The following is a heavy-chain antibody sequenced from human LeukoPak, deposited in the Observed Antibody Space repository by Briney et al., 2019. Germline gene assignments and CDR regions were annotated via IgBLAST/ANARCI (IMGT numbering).Heavy chain of an antibody. CDR3: ARGRHCYYDFWSGEPSCWFDP. D-gene: IGHD3-3*01. Sequence: PSETLSLTRAVYGGSFSGYYWSWIRRPPGKGLEWIGEINHSGSTNYNPSLKSRVTISVDTSKNQFSLKLSSVTAADTAVYYCARGRHCYYDFWSGEPSCWFDPWGQGTLVTVSS. CDR2: INHSGST. J-gene: IGHJ5*02. V-gene: IGHV4-34*01. CDR1: GGSFSGYY.